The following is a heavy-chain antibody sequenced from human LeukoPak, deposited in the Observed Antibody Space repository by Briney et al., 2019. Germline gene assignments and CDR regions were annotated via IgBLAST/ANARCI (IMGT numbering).Heavy chain of an antibody. D-gene: IGHD3-10*02. CDR2: ISSSGSTI. J-gene: IGHJ6*04. CDR3: AELGITMIGGV. V-gene: IGHV3-48*03. CDR1: GFTFCSYE. Sequence: GGSLRLSCAASGFTFCSYEMDWVRQAPGKVLEWVSYISSSGSTIYYADSVKGRFTISRDNAKNSLYLQMNSLRAEDTAVYYCAELGITMIGGVWGKGTTVTISS.